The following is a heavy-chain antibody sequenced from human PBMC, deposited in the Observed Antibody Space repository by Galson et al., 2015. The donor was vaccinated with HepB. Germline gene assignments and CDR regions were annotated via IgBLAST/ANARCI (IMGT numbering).Heavy chain of an antibody. Sequence: SVKVSCKASGYTFTSYGISWVRQAPGQGLEWMGWISAYNGNTNYAQKLQGRVTMTTDTSTSTAYMELRSLRSDDTAVYYCARDLIIPDDSRNDAFDIWGQGTMVTVSS. CDR3: ARDLIIPDDSRNDAFDI. J-gene: IGHJ3*02. CDR2: ISAYNGNT. CDR1: GYTFTSYG. V-gene: IGHV1-18*01. D-gene: IGHD3-22*01.